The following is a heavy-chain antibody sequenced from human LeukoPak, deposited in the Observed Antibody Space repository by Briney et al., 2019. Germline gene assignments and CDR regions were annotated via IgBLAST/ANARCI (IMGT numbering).Heavy chain of an antibody. CDR1: GFTFSAYA. J-gene: IGHJ4*02. D-gene: IGHD1-1*01. Sequence: GGSLRLSCSASGFTFSAYAMYWVRQAPGKGLEYVSGISNNGGSSFYADSVKGRFTISRDNSKNTLYLQMSSLRAEDTSVYYCVKITSVTGGDCWGQGTRLTVSS. CDR2: ISNNGGSS. V-gene: IGHV3-64D*09. CDR3: VKITSVTGGDC.